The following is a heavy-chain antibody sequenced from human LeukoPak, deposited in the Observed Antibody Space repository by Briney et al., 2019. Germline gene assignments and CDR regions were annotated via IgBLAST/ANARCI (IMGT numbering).Heavy chain of an antibody. CDR1: GGTFSSYT. CDR3: ATLAVAGTARDY. J-gene: IGHJ4*02. D-gene: IGHD6-19*01. CDR2: IIPILGIA. Sequence: SVKVSCKASGGTFSSYTISWVRQAPGQGLEWTGRIIPILGIANYAQKFQGRVTITADKSTSTAYMELSSLRSEDTAVYYCATLAVAGTARDYWGQGTPVTVSS. V-gene: IGHV1-69*02.